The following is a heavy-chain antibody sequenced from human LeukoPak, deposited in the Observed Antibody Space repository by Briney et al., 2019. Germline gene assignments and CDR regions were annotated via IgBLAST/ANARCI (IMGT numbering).Heavy chain of an antibody. Sequence: PSETLSLTCSVSGDSISSYFWTWIRQPPGKGLEWIGHISNTGSTNYNPSLKRRVTISVDRPKRQLFLNLTSVTAADTAVYYRARVFIASPHNWFDPWGQGTLVTVSS. CDR2: ISNTGST. CDR1: GDSISSYF. J-gene: IGHJ5*02. D-gene: IGHD2-15*01. V-gene: IGHV4-59*01. CDR3: ARVFIASPHNWFDP.